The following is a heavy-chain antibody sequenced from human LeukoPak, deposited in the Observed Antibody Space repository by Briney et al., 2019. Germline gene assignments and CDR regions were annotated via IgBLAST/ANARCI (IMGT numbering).Heavy chain of an antibody. CDR1: GFTFSSYG. CDR3: AKDRYSYAFEYSDS. CDR2: ISNDGSKK. V-gene: IGHV3-30*18. D-gene: IGHD5-18*01. Sequence: SLRLSCAASGFTFSSYGMHWVRQAPGKGLDWVAVISNDGSKKYYADSVKGRFTISRDNSKNTLSLQVSSLRTEDTAVYYCAKDRYSYAFEYSDSWGQGTLVTVSS. J-gene: IGHJ4*02.